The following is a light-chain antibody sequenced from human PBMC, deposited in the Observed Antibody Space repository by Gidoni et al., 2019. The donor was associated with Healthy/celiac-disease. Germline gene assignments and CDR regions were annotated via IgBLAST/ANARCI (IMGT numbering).Light chain of an antibody. V-gene: IGLV2-14*01. CDR3: SSYTSSSTLGV. J-gene: IGLJ2*01. Sequence: QSALTQPASVSGSPGQSITISCTGTSSDVGSYNYVSWYQQHPGKAPKLMIYEVSKRPSGVSNRFSGSKSGNTASLTISGLQAEDEADYYCSSYTSSSTLGVFGGGTNLTVL. CDR2: EVS. CDR1: SSDVGSYNY.